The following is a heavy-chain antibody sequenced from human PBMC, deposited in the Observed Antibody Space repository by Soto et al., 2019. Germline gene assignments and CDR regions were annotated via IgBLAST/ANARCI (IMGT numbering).Heavy chain of an antibody. D-gene: IGHD3-16*01. V-gene: IGHV1-2*02. J-gene: IGHJ6*02. Sequence: QVQLVQSGAEVKKPGASVKVSCTASGYTFTGYYIHWVRQAPGQGPEWMGWINPKHGGTSLGQRFQDRVAMARATTFNRSDLERSGLTSDDTAVYFWARGGGQTYYCYPLDVWGQGTTVTVSS. CDR3: ARGGGQTYYCYPLDV. CDR2: INPKHGGT. CDR1: GYTFTGYY.